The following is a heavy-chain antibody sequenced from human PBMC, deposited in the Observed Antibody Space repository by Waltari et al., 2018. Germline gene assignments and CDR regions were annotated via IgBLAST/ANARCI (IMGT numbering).Heavy chain of an antibody. J-gene: IGHJ4*02. CDR2: INDGGGST. Sequence: EVQLLESGVGLVQPGGSLGLSCAVSGITFSAYAMSWVRQAPGKGLEWVSGINDGGGSTYYADSVKGRFTISRDNSRKMLFLQMSGLRAEDTAIYYCAKETLRWFDYWGQGTLVAVSS. CDR1: GITFSAYA. D-gene: IGHD5-12*01. CDR3: AKETLRWFDY. V-gene: IGHV3-23*01.